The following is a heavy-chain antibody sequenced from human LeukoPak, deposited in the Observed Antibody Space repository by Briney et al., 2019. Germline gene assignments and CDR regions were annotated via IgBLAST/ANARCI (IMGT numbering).Heavy chain of an antibody. J-gene: IGHJ4*02. D-gene: IGHD3-3*01. Sequence: GGSLRLSCAASGFTFSSYAMSWVRQAPGKGLEWVSAISGSGGSTYYADSVKGRFTISRDNSKNTLYLQMNSLRAEDTVVYYCAKSGDFWSGYSDYWGQGTLVTVSS. CDR3: AKSGDFWSGYSDY. V-gene: IGHV3-23*01. CDR1: GFTFSSYA. CDR2: ISGSGGST.